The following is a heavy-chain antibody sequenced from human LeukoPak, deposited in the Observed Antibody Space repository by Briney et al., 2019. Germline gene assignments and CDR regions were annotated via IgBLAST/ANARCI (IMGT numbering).Heavy chain of an antibody. D-gene: IGHD3-22*01. CDR3: ARGPYYDSSGYDFDY. CDR2: ISYDGSNK. J-gene: IGHJ4*02. Sequence: GGSLRLSCAASGFTFSSYAMHWVRQAPGKGLEWVAVISYDGSNKYYADSVKGRFTISRDNSKNTLYLQMSSLRAEDTAVYYCARGPYYDSSGYDFDYWGQGTLVTVSS. CDR1: GFTFSSYA. V-gene: IGHV3-30-3*01.